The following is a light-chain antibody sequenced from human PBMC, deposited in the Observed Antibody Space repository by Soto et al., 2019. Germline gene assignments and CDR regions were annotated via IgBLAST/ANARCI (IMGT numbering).Light chain of an antibody. J-gene: IGKJ1*01. V-gene: IGKV1-5*01. CDR1: QSISRW. Sequence: IQMYLSLSALSASVGDRVTITCRASQSISRWLAWYQQKPGKAPKLLIHDATSLESGVPSRFSGSGSGTEFTLTISSLQPDDFATYYCQQYSSYWTFAQGTKVAI. CDR3: QQYSSYWT. CDR2: DAT.